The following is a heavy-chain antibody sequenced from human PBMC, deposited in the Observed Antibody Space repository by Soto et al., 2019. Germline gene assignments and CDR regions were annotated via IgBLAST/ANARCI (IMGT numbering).Heavy chain of an antibody. V-gene: IGHV3-7*05. J-gene: IGHJ4*02. Sequence: VGSLRLSCAVSGFARSRYWMSWVRQAPGKGLEWVANIKEDGSEKHYVDSVKGRFTISRDNAKNSLYLQMNSLRAEDTAVYYCAKDSEYSSSWYDNFDYWGQGTLVTVSS. CDR2: IKEDGSEK. CDR3: AKDSEYSSSWYDNFDY. D-gene: IGHD6-13*01. CDR1: GFARSRYW.